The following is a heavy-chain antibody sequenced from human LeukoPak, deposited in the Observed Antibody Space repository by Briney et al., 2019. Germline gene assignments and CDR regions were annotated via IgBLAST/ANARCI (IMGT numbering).Heavy chain of an antibody. CDR3: ARDPFGGNPDY. CDR1: GDSITTGNYY. V-gene: IGHV4-61*02. D-gene: IGHD4-23*01. Sequence: SETLSLTCTVSGDSITTGNYYWSWVRQPAGKGLEWIGRVYTSGATNSNPSLKSRVTISVDTSKNQFSLKLSSVTAADTAVYYCARDPFGGNPDYWGQGTLVTVSS. CDR2: VYTSGAT. J-gene: IGHJ4*02.